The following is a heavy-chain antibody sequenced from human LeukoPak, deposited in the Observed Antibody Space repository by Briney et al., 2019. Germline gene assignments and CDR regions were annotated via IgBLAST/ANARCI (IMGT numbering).Heavy chain of an antibody. CDR2: IYYSGST. V-gene: IGHV4-39*07. CDR3: AREGTYYDILTGYYGYYFDY. Sequence: SETLSLTCTVSGGSISSSSYYWGWIRQPPGKGLEWIGSIYYSGSTYYNPSLKSRVTISVDTSKNQFSLKLSSVTAADTAVYYCAREGTYYDILTGYYGYYFDYWGQGTLVTVSS. J-gene: IGHJ4*02. D-gene: IGHD3-9*01. CDR1: GGSISSSSYY.